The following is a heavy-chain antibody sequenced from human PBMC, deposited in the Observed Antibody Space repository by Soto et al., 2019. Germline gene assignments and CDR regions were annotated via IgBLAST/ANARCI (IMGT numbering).Heavy chain of an antibody. Sequence: ASVKVSCKASGYTFTSYAMHWVRQAPGQRLEWMGWINAGNGNTKYSQKFQGRVTITRDTSASTAYMELSSLRSEDTAVYYCARGRREAAAGTVYYYYYYLALWGKGTTVTVSS. J-gene: IGHJ6*03. V-gene: IGHV1-3*01. CDR1: GYTFTSYA. D-gene: IGHD6-13*01. CDR2: INAGNGNT. CDR3: ARGRREAAAGTVYYYYYYLAL.